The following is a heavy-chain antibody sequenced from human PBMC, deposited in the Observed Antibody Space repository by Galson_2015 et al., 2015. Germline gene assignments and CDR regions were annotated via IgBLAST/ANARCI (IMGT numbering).Heavy chain of an antibody. V-gene: IGHV3-30*03. CDR2: ISYDGRNK. J-gene: IGHJ6*02. CDR1: GFTSSTYG. D-gene: IGHD2-15*01. Sequence: ALRLSCAASGFTSSTYGMHWVRQAPGKGLEWLEVISYDGRNKYYPDSVKDRINISRDNSKNTLYLQINNLRAEDTAMYYCARDVGVHYYYYAMDFWCQGTTVTVSS. CDR3: ARDVGVHYYYYAMDF.